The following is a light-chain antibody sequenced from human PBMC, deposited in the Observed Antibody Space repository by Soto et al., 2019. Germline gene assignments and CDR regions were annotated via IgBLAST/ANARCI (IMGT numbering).Light chain of an antibody. Sequence: QLVLTQSPSASASLGASVKLTCTLSSGHSSYAIAWHQQQPEKGPQYLMKLYSDGSHYKGDGIPDRFSGSSSGAERYLTISSLQSEDEADYYCQTWGTGIVVFGGGTKLTVL. V-gene: IGLV4-69*01. CDR3: QTWGTGIVV. J-gene: IGLJ2*01. CDR1: SGHSSYA. CDR2: LYSDGSH.